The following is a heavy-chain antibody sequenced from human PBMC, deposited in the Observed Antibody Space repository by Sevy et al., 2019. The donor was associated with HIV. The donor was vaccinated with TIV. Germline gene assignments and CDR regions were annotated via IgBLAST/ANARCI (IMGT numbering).Heavy chain of an antibody. Sequence: SETLFLTCTVSGGSITSLYWNWIRQPPGKGLEWIANIYYNDHINYNPSLKSRVTLSLDTSKNQFSLRLSSVTAADTAMYYCAGENAWGRGYSWGQGTLVTVSS. V-gene: IGHV4-59*08. CDR3: AGENAWGRGYS. CDR1: GGSITSLY. J-gene: IGHJ4*02. CDR2: IYYNDHI. D-gene: IGHD1-26*01.